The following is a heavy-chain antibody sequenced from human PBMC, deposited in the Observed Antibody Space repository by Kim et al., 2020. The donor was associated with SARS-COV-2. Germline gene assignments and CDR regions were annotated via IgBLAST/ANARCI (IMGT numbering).Heavy chain of an antibody. CDR2: INPSGGST. Sequence: ASVKVSCKASGYTFTSYYMHWVRQAPGQGLEWMGIINPSGGSTSYAQKFQGRVTMTRDTSTSTVYMELSSLRSEDTAVYYCARDPSIAAAGAQEGNWFDPWGQGTLVTVSS. CDR3: ARDPSIAAAGAQEGNWFDP. V-gene: IGHV1-46*01. J-gene: IGHJ5*02. CDR1: GYTFTSYY. D-gene: IGHD6-13*01.